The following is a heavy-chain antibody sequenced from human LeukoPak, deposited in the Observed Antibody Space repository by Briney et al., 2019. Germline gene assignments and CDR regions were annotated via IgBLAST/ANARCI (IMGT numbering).Heavy chain of an antibody. CDR1: GGSFSGYY. D-gene: IGHD3-10*01. CDR2: INHSGST. Sequence: SETLSLTCAVYGGSFSGYYWSWIRQPPGKGLEWIGEINHSGSTNYNPSLKSRVTISVDTSKNQFSLKLSSVTAADTAAYYCALLRGLSRTDYWGQGTLVTVSS. CDR3: ALLRGLSRTDY. J-gene: IGHJ4*02. V-gene: IGHV4-34*01.